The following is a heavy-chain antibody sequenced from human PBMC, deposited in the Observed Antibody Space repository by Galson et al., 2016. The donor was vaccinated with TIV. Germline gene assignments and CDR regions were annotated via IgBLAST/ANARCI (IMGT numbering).Heavy chain of an antibody. CDR3: TRDGRGNWKYVDYFDY. D-gene: IGHD1-7*01. CDR1: GFTFSSYT. V-gene: IGHV3-30-3*01. CDR2: ITHDGNNK. J-gene: IGHJ4*02. Sequence: SLRLSCAASGFTFSSYTFHWVRQTPGKGLEWVASITHDGNNKDFAESVEGRFTISRDSSKNTVFLQMNSLRLEDTAVYYCTRDGRGNWKYVDYFDYWGPGTVVTVSS.